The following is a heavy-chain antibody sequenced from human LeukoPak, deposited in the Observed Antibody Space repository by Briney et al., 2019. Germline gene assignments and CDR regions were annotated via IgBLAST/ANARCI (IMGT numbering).Heavy chain of an antibody. CDR3: ARWTGPEVTTSSDFDY. V-gene: IGHV4-30-4*01. Sequence: PXETLSLTCTVSGGSISSGDYYWGWIRQPPGTGLEWIGYIYYSGSTYYNPSLKSRVTISVDTSKNQFSLKLSSVTAADTAVYYCARWTGPEVTTSSDFDYWGQGTLVTVSS. CDR2: IYYSGST. CDR1: GGSISSGDYY. J-gene: IGHJ4*02. D-gene: IGHD4-17*01.